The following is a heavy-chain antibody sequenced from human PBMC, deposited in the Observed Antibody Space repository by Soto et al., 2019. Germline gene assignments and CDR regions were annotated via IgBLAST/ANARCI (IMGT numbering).Heavy chain of an antibody. V-gene: IGHV1-18*01. CDR1: GYTFTSYG. J-gene: IGHJ6*03. CDR3: ARGYDFWSGYRSTNYYYYYMDG. Sequence: QVQLVQSGAEVKKPGASVKVSCKASGYTFTSYGISWVRQAPGQGLEWMGWISAYNGNTNYAQKLQGRVTMTTDTSTSPAYMELRSLRSDDTAVYYCARGYDFWSGYRSTNYYYYYMDGWVKGTTVTVSS. CDR2: ISAYNGNT. D-gene: IGHD3-3*01.